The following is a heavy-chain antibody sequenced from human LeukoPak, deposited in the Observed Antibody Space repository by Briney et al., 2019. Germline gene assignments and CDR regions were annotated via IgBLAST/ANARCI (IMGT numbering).Heavy chain of an antibody. J-gene: IGHJ5*02. CDR3: ARDQLGYDFFHSHWFDP. CDR2: ISSSSSYI. V-gene: IGHV3-21*01. CDR1: GFTFSSYT. D-gene: IGHD5-12*01. Sequence: KAGGSLRLSCAASGFTFSSYTMNWVRQAPGKGLEWVSSISSSSSYIYYAESVKGRFTMSRDNAKNSLYLQMNSLRAEDTAVYYCARDQLGYDFFHSHWFDPWGQGTLVTVSS.